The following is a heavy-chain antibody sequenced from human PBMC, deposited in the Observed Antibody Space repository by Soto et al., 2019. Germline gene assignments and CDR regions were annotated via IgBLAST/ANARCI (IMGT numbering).Heavy chain of an antibody. D-gene: IGHD4-17*01. Sequence: QLHLQESGSGLVKPSQTLSLTCAVSGGSISKNGYSWSWIRQPPRKGLEWIGYIYHSGSTYYNPSLKSRVSISVDRSNNRFSLNLSSVTAEDTAVYYCARTVTTGPVFDFWGQGTLVTVSS. CDR1: GGSISKNGYS. J-gene: IGHJ4*02. V-gene: IGHV4-30-2*01. CDR2: IYHSGST. CDR3: ARTVTTGPVFDF.